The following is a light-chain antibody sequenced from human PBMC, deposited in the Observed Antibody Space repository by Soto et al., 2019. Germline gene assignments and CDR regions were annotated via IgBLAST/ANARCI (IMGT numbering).Light chain of an antibody. J-gene: IGKJ5*01. CDR1: QDVGKW. CDR2: GAS. V-gene: IGKV1-12*01. Sequence: DIQMTQSPPSVSAYVGDRVTITCRASQDVGKWLAWYQQKPGKAPTLLIHGASSLQSGVPPRYSGSGYGTDLTITISSLQPEDGETYDGQQANSFPITFGQGTRLEIK. CDR3: QQANSFPIT.